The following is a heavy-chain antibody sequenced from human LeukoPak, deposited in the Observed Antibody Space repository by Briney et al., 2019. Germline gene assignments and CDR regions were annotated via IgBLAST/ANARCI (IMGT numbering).Heavy chain of an antibody. V-gene: IGHV4-34*01. CDR1: GGSFSGYY. D-gene: IGHD6-6*01. CDR3: ARSLVIAAPYYYYGMDV. Sequence: SETLSLTCAVYGGSFSGYYWSWIRQPPGKGLEWIGEINHSGSTNYNLSLKSRVTISVDTSKNQFSLKLSSVTAADTAVYYCARSLVIAAPYYYYGMDVWGQGTTVTVSS. J-gene: IGHJ6*02. CDR2: INHSGST.